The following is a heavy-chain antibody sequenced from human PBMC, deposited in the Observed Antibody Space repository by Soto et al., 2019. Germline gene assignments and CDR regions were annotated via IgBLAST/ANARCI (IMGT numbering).Heavy chain of an antibody. CDR2: VNAGGEQ. D-gene: IGHD1-1*01. CDR1: GFTFSRYG. Sequence: QVQLVEAGGGMVQPGGSLRLSCTASGFTFSRYGMHWVRQAPGKGLEWVAVVNAGGEQHYGDSVKGRFTISRDNSKNTLYLQMDSLRADDTAVYYCARDDANPDNGLDFWGQGTLVTVSS. V-gene: IGHV3-33*01. J-gene: IGHJ4*02. CDR3: ARDDANPDNGLDF.